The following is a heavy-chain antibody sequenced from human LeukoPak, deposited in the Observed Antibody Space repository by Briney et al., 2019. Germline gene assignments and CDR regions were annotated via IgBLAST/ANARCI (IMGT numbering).Heavy chain of an antibody. CDR1: GGSISSYY. Sequence: SETLSLTCTVSGGSISSYYWSWIRQPAGKGLEWIGRIYTSGSTNYNPSLKSRVTMSVDTSKNQFSLKLSSVTAADTAVYYCARERGYCSSTSCVIEVFFDYWGQGTLVTVSS. V-gene: IGHV4-4*07. J-gene: IGHJ4*02. CDR2: IYTSGST. D-gene: IGHD2-2*01. CDR3: ARERGYCSSTSCVIEVFFDY.